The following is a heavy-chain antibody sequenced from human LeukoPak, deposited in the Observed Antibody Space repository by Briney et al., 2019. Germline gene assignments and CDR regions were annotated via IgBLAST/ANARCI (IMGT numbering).Heavy chain of an antibody. D-gene: IGHD2-8*01. J-gene: IGHJ4*02. V-gene: IGHV4-34*01. CDR2: INHSGST. Sequence: SETLSLTCAVYGGSFSGYYWSWIRQPPGKGLEWIGEINHSGSTNYNPSLKSRVTISVDTSKNQFSLKLSSVTAADTAVYYCARVEIVLMVYAINYWGQGTLVTVSS. CDR1: GGSFSGYY. CDR3: ARVEIVLMVYAINY.